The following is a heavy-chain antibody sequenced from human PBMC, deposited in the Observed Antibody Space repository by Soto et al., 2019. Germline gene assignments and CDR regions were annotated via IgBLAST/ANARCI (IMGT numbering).Heavy chain of an antibody. Sequence: QVQLVQSGAEVKKPGASVKVSCKASGYTFTSYYMHWVRQAPGQGLEWMGIINPSGGSTSYAQKFQGRVTMTRDTSTSTVYMELSSLRSEDTAVYYCARDGPRIAAAGTLRGMDVWGQGTTVTVSS. V-gene: IGHV1-46*01. D-gene: IGHD6-13*01. CDR3: ARDGPRIAAAGTLRGMDV. CDR2: INPSGGST. CDR1: GYTFTSYY. J-gene: IGHJ6*02.